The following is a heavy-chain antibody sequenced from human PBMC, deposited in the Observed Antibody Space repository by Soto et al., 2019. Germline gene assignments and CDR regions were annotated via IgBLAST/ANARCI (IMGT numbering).Heavy chain of an antibody. Sequence: QVQLQQWGAGLLKPSETLSLTCAVYGGSFSGYYWSWIRQPPGKGLEWIGEINHSGSTNYNPSLKSRVTISVDTSKNQFSLKLSSVTAADTAVYYCARGRVHGYWGQGTLVTVSS. CDR2: INHSGST. CDR3: ARGRVHGY. D-gene: IGHD1-1*01. V-gene: IGHV4-34*01. J-gene: IGHJ4*02. CDR1: GGSFSGYY.